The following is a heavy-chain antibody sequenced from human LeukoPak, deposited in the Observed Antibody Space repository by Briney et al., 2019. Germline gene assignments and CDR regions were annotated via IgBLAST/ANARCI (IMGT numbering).Heavy chain of an antibody. V-gene: IGHV1-18*01. CDR3: ARDLGITMVRGVPRFDY. D-gene: IGHD3-10*01. CDR2: TSAYNGNT. Sequence: EASVKVSCKASGYTFTSYGISWVRQAPGQGLEWMGWTSAYNGNTNYAQKLQGRVTMTTDTSTSTAYMELRSLRSDDTAVYYCARDLGITMVRGVPRFDYWGQGTLATVSS. CDR1: GYTFTSYG. J-gene: IGHJ4*02.